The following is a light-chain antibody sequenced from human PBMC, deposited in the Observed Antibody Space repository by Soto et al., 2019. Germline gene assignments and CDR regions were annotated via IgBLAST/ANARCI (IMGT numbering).Light chain of an antibody. J-gene: IGLJ1*01. V-gene: IGLV2-14*03. CDR2: DVS. CDR1: SSDVGGYNY. CDR3: SSYTSSSTLYV. Sequence: QSVLTQPASVSGSPGQSITISCTGTSSDVGGYNYVSWYQHHPGKAPKLMIFDVSNRPSGVSNRFSGSKSGNTASLTISGPQAEDEADYYCSSYTSSSTLYVFGTGTKVTVL.